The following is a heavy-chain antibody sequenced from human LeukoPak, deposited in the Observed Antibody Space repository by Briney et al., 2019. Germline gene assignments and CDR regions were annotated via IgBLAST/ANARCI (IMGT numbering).Heavy chain of an antibody. J-gene: IGHJ4*02. Sequence: SETLSLTCTVSGGSISSYYWSWIPQPPGKGLEWIGYIYYSGSTNYNPSLKSRVTISVDTSKNQFSLKLSSVTAADTAVYYCARGGDSPINFDYWGQGTLVTVSS. CDR1: GGSISSYY. CDR2: IYYSGST. V-gene: IGHV4-59*01. CDR3: ARGGDSPINFDY. D-gene: IGHD3-10*01.